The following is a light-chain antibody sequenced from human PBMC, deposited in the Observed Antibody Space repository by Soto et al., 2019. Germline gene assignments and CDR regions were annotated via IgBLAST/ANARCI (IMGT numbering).Light chain of an antibody. CDR3: QHYATSSPT. Sequence: DIQMTQSPSTLSASVGDRVTITCRASQSISSWLAWYQQRPREAPKLLIYGASSLESGVPSRFSGSGSGTEYTLTISSLQPTDFATYYCQHYATSSPTFGQGTKLEI. CDR1: QSISSW. J-gene: IGKJ2*01. V-gene: IGKV1-5*01. CDR2: GAS.